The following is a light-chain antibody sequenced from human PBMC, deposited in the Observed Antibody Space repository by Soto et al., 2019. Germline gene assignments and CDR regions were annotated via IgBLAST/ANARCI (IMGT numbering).Light chain of an antibody. CDR1: SSDVGAYNS. CDR2: SVS. V-gene: IGLV2-14*03. J-gene: IGLJ1*01. Sequence: QSALTQPASVSGSPGQSITISCTGTSSDVGAYNSVSWYQQHPDKAPKLIIFSVSYRSSGVSDRFSGSKSDNTASLTISGLRTEDEADYYCRSSTSSSTYLFGTGTKVTVL. CDR3: RSSTSSSTYL.